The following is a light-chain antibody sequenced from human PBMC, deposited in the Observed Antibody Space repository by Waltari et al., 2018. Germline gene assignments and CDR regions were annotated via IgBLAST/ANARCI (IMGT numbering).Light chain of an antibody. CDR2: DVT. CDR1: GSDIGGSNY. Sequence: QSALTQPASVSGSPGQSIAISCTGTGSDIGGSNYVPGYQQSPGRAPKLIMYDVTRLPSGGSNRVRGSKSGVTASLTSSGLQAEDEADYYCSSYTNSRTTICGGGTRVTGL. V-gene: IGLV2-14*03. J-gene: IGLJ2*01. CDR3: SSYTNSRTTI.